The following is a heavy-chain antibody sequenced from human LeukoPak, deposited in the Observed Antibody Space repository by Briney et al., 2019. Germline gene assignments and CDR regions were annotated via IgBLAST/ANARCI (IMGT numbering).Heavy chain of an antibody. CDR1: GDSVSSNSAA. CDR3: ARYSSNFKFFDY. V-gene: IGHV6-1*01. D-gene: IGHD6-13*01. CDR2: TYYRSKWFN. J-gene: IGHJ4*02. Sequence: SQTLSLTCALSGDSVSSNSAAWHWIRQSPSRGLEWLGRTYYRSKWFNDYAVSVKGRITINPDTSKNQFSLQLNSVTPEDTAVYYCARYSSNFKFFDYWGQGTLVTVSS.